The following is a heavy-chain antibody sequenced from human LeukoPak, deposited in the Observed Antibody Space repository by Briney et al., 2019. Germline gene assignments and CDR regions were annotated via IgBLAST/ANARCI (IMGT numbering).Heavy chain of an antibody. J-gene: IGHJ6*02. D-gene: IGHD6-13*01. CDR1: GFTVISNY. Sequence: PGGSLRLSCVSSGFTVISNYMGWVRQAPGKGLEWVSVIYSGGSTYYADPVKGRFTISRDNSKNTPSLQMNRLRAEDTAVYYCARGIAAAGKGYYYYYGMDVWGQGTTVTVSS. V-gene: IGHV3-53*01. CDR2: IYSGGST. CDR3: ARGIAAAGKGYYYYYGMDV.